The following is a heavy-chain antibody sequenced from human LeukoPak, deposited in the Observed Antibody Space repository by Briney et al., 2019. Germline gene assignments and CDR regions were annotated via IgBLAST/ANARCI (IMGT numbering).Heavy chain of an antibody. CDR2: LNNDGSST. D-gene: IGHD3-16*02. Sequence: GGSLRLSCAASGFTFSSYWMHWVRQAPGKGLVWVSRLNNDGSSTNYADSVKGRFTISRDNAKNTLYLQMNSLRVEDTAVYYCTRGYPIFDYWGQGTLVTVSS. J-gene: IGHJ4*02. CDR1: GFTFSSYW. V-gene: IGHV3-74*01. CDR3: TRGYPIFDY.